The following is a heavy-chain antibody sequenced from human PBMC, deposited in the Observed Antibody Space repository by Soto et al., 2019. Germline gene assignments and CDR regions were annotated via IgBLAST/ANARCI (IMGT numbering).Heavy chain of an antibody. V-gene: IGHV6-1*01. CDR2: TYFRSKWYN. CDR1: GDSVSSNTAS. CDR3: AKGDNLGPKTGYAFDP. Sequence: RTCAISGDSVSSNTASWNWIRQSPSRGLEWLGRTYFRSKWYNDYAVSVKSRIIINPDTSNNQFSLQLNSVTPEDTAVYFCAKGDNLGPKTGYAFDPWGQGIMVTVSS. D-gene: IGHD5-12*01. J-gene: IGHJ5*02.